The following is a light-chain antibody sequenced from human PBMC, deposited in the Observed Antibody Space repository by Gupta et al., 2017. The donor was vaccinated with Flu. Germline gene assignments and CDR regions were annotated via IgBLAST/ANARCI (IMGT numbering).Light chain of an antibody. CDR2: KAS. CDR1: QSINNW. J-gene: IGKJ4*01. CDR3: HQHQSYPLT. V-gene: IGKV1-5*03. Sequence: IQITHSPSTLSPSVGDSVTITCRASQSINNWLAWYQQKPGKAPKLLIYKASNLKSGVPSRFSGSESGTKFTLTINNLQPEDSATYYCHQHQSYPLTFGGGTKVEIK.